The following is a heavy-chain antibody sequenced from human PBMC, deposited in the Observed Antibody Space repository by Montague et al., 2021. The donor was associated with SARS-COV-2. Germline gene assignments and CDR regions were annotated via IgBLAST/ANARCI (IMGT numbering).Heavy chain of an antibody. V-gene: IGHV2-5*05. CDR1: GFSLSTSGVG. CDR3: AHRAGKWFGESRKYYFDY. J-gene: IGHJ4*02. CDR2: IYWDDDK. D-gene: IGHD3-10*01. Sequence: PALVKPTQTLTLTCTFSGFSLSTSGVGVGWFRKPPGKALEWLALIYWDDDKHYGPSLKSRLTITKDTSNNQVVLTMTNMDPVDTATYYCAHRAGKWFGESRKYYFDYWGQGTLVTVSS.